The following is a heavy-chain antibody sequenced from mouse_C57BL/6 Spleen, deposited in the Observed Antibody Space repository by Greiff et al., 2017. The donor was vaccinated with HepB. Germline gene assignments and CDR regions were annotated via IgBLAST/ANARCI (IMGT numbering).Heavy chain of an antibody. Sequence: QVQLQQSGPGLVQPSQSLSITCTVSGFSLTSYGVHWVRQSPGKGLEWLGVIWRGGSTDYNAAFISRLSISKDNSKSQVFFKMNSLHADDTAIYYCASFRDGYYEGGAMDYWGQGTSVTVSS. CDR3: ASFRDGYYEGGAMDY. D-gene: IGHD2-3*01. CDR1: GFSLTSYG. V-gene: IGHV2-2*01. CDR2: IWRGGST. J-gene: IGHJ4*01.